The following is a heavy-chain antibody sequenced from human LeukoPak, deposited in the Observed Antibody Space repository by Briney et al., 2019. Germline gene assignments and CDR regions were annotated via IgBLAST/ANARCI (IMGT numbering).Heavy chain of an antibody. CDR3: ARDWGAYYHFFDY. J-gene: IGHJ4*02. CDR2: IKQDGSER. CDR1: GFIFSNYY. V-gene: IGHV3-7*01. D-gene: IGHD3-22*01. Sequence: GGSLRLSCAASGFIFSNYYMGWVRQAPGKGLEWVGNIKQDGSERNYVDSVKGRFTISRDNAKKSLYLQMDSLRAEDAAVYYCARDWGAYYHFFDYWGQGTLVTVSS.